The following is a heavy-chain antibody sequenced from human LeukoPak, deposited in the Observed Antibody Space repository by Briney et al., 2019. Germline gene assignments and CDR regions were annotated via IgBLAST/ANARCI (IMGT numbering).Heavy chain of an antibody. J-gene: IGHJ6*03. D-gene: IGHD1-1*01. CDR3: ARDPYNGAYSEGYYYYYMDV. CDR2: ITSGSSYT. CDR1: GITFSNYN. Sequence: PGGSLRLSCAAPGITFSNYNMNWVRQAPGKGLEWISSITSGSSYTFYADSVKGRFTISRDNAKNSLYLQMNSLRVEDTAIYYCARDPYNGAYSEGYYYYYMDVWGKGTTVTVSS. V-gene: IGHV3-21*01.